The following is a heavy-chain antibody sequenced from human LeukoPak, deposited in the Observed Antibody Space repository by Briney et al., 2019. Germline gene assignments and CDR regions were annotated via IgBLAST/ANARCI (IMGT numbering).Heavy chain of an antibody. J-gene: IGHJ6*03. CDR1: GGSISSYY. CDR3: ARDKAYMDV. CDR2: IYYSGST. V-gene: IGHV4-59*01. Sequence: SETLSLTCTVSGGSISSYYWSWIRQPPGKGLEWIGYIYYSGSTNYNPSLKSRVTISVDTSKNQFSLKLSSVTAADTAVHYCARDKAYMDVWGKGTTVTVSS.